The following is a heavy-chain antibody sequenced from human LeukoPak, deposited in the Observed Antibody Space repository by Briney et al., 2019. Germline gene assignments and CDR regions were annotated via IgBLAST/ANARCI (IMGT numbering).Heavy chain of an antibody. D-gene: IGHD3-22*01. J-gene: IGHJ4*02. V-gene: IGHV4-59*08. CDR2: IYYSGST. Sequence: SSETLSLTCTVSGGSISSYYWSWILQPPGKGLEWIGYIYYSGSTNYNPSLKSRVTISVDTSKNQFSLKLSSVTAADTAVYYCARQIYDSSGYPLDYWGQGTLVTVSS. CDR3: ARQIYDSSGYPLDY. CDR1: GGSISSYY.